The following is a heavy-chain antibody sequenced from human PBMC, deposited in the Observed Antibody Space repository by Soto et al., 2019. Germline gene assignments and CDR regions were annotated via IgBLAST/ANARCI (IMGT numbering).Heavy chain of an antibody. D-gene: IGHD6-13*01. CDR3: AKSYSSNWYDYFEP. Sequence: EVQLLESGGGLVQPGGSLRLSCAASEFTLSTYAMSWVRQAPGTGLEWVSAISGSGDSTYYVDSVKGRFIISRDTSKTTLYLQMNSLRAEDTALYYCAKSYSSNWYDYFEPWGQGTLVTVSS. CDR1: EFTLSTYA. CDR2: ISGSGDST. J-gene: IGHJ4*02. V-gene: IGHV3-23*01.